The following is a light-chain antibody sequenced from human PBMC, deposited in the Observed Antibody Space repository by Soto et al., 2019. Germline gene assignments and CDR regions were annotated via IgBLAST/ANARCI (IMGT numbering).Light chain of an antibody. J-gene: IGLJ2*01. CDR3: SSYSGAYTLVV. V-gene: IGLV2-8*01. Sequence: QSALTQPPSASGSPGQSVTISCTGTSSDVGAYTYVSWYQQHPGKAPRLVIYEVTKRPSGVPERFSGSKSGNTASLTVSALQADDEADYYCSSYSGAYTLVVFGGGTKLTVL. CDR2: EVT. CDR1: SSDVGAYTY.